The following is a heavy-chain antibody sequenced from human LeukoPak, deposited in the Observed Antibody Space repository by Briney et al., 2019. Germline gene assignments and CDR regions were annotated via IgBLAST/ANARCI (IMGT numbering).Heavy chain of an antibody. CDR3: ARDRYSSGWFDY. D-gene: IGHD6-19*01. CDR1: GFTFSSYA. CDR2: ISGSGGST. Sequence: GGSLRLSCAASGFTFSSYAMSWVRQAPGKGLEWVSAISGSGGSTYYADSVKGRFTISRDNSKNTLFLQMNSLRAEDTAVYYCARDRYSSGWFDYWGQGTLVTASS. J-gene: IGHJ5*01. V-gene: IGHV3-23*01.